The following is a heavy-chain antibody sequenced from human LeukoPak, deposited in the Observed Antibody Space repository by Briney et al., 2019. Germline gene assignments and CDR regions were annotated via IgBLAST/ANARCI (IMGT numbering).Heavy chain of an antibody. D-gene: IGHD4-11*01. CDR2: MNPNSGNT. CDR3: ARDPEMTTVTKAHDY. V-gene: IGHV1-8*01. Sequence: ASVKVSCKASGYTFTSYDINWVRQATGQGLEWMGWMNPNSGNTGYAQKFQGRVTMTRDTSISTAYMELSRLRSDDTAVYYCARDPEMTTVTKAHDYWGQGTLVTVSS. CDR1: GYTFTSYD. J-gene: IGHJ4*02.